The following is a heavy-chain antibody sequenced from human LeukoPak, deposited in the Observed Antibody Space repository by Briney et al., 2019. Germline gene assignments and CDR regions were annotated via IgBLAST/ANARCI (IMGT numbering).Heavy chain of an antibody. J-gene: IGHJ4*02. D-gene: IGHD3-22*01. Sequence: SDTLSLTCTVSGGSISSYYWSWMRQPPGKGLEWIGDIYYSGSANYNAALKSRVTISVDPSKNQFSLKLSSVPAADTAVYHCARIRGYYFDYWGKGTLVTVSS. CDR1: GGSISSYY. CDR2: IYYSGSA. CDR3: ARIRGYYFDY. V-gene: IGHV4-59*07.